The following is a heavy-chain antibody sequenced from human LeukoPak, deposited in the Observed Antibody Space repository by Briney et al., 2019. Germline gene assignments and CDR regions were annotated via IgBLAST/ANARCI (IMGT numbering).Heavy chain of an antibody. D-gene: IGHD1-7*01. J-gene: IGHJ4*02. V-gene: IGHV4-4*09. CDR3: ARGRERTGTTWDY. CDR1: GGSIGSYY. Sequence: SETLSLTCTVSGGSIGSYYWSWIRQPPGKGLEWIGYIYTSGSTNYNPSLKSRVTISVDTSKNQFSLKLSSVTAADTAVYYCARGRERTGTTWDYWGQGTLVSVSS. CDR2: IYTSGST.